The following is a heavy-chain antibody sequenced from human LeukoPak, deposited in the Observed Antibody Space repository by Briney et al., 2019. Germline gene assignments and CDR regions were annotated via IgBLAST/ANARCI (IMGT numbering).Heavy chain of an antibody. CDR3: AGDRGVPAYYYYMDV. J-gene: IGHJ6*03. D-gene: IGHD3-10*01. V-gene: IGHV1-2*02. CDR1: GYTFTGYY. CDR2: INPNSGGT. Sequence: ASVKVSCKASGYTFTGYYMHWVRQAPGQGLEWMGWINPNSGGTNYAQKFQGRVTMTRDTSISTAYMELSRLRSDDTAVYYCAGDRGVPAYYYYMDVWGKGTTVTVSS.